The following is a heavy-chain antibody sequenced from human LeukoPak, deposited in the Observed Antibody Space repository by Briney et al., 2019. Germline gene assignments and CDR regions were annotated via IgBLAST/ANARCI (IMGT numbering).Heavy chain of an antibody. V-gene: IGHV1-18*01. J-gene: IGHJ4*02. CDR2: ISAYNANT. D-gene: IGHD6-19*01. Sequence: MSFISAYNANTHYAHKLHWRVTMNTDTSTSTAYMELRSLRSDDTAVYYCARPSSGWLYDYWGQGTLVTVSS. CDR3: ARPSSGWLYDY.